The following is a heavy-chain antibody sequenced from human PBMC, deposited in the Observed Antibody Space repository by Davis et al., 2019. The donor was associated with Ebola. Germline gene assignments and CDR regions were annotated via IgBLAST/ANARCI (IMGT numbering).Heavy chain of an antibody. CDR3: ARDRWETTLSTDFDY. V-gene: IGHV3-7*01. D-gene: IGHD1-26*01. J-gene: IGHJ4*02. CDR2: IKQDGSEK. Sequence: GSLRLSRAASGFTFSTYSMSWVRQGPGKGLEWVANIKQDGSEKYYVDSVKGRFTISRDNAKNSLYLQMNSLRDEDTAVYYCARDRWETTLSTDFDYWGQGTLVTVSS. CDR1: GFTFSTYS.